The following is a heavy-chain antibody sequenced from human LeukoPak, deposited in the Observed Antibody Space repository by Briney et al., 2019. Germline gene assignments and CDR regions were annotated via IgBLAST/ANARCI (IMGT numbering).Heavy chain of an antibody. D-gene: IGHD6-19*01. CDR1: GGSISHYY. CDR3: ARDRQWLVDH. J-gene: IGHJ5*02. CDR2: VYVTGST. V-gene: IGHV4-4*07. Sequence: PSETLFLTCTVSGGSISHYYWSWIRQPAGKGLEWIGRVYVTGSTNLNPALQSRVTMSVDTSKNQFSLKLTSVTAADTAVYYCARDRQWLVDHWGQGTLVTVSS.